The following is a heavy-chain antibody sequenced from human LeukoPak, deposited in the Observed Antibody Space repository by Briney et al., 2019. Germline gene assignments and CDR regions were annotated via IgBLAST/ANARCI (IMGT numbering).Heavy chain of an antibody. D-gene: IGHD2-2*01. CDR1: GYTFTAYW. CDR3: ARPREYCTKTSCPFDL. J-gene: IGHJ3*01. CDR2: IYPGDSDT. Sequence: GESLKISCKGSGYTFTAYWIAWVRQLPGKGPEWMGLIYPGDSDTRYSPSFQGQVTISADKSITTAYLQWSSLKASDTAMYYCARPREYCTKTSCPFDLWGQGTVVTVSS. V-gene: IGHV5-51*01.